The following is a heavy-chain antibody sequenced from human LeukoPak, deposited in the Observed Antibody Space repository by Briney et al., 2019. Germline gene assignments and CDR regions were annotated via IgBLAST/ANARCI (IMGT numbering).Heavy chain of an antibody. CDR2: IYYSGST. CDR1: GGSISSYY. CDR3: ARRGSRWYWYFDL. Sequence: SETLSLTCTVSGGSISSYYWSWIRQPPGKGLEWIGYIYYSGSTNYNPSLKSRVTMSADTSENQFSLKLNSVTAADTAVYYCARRGSRWYWYFDLWGRGTLVTVSS. J-gene: IGHJ2*01. D-gene: IGHD6-13*01. V-gene: IGHV4-59*01.